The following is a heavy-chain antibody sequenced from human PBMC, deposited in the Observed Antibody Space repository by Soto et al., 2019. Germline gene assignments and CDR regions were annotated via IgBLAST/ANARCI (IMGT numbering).Heavy chain of an antibody. CDR2: IKRKSGSVTP. V-gene: IGHV3-15*07. D-gene: IGHD2-21*01. Sequence: GGSLRLSCAASGFTFAPACINWVRQAPGKGLEWVGGIKRKSGSVTPDVAAPGRVRFAISRDDANRMVYLQMTSLKTEDTAVYYCTSDSYFPLKLVRFDYRGPRYLV. CDR1: GFTFAPAC. CDR3: TSDSYFPLKLVRFDY. J-gene: IGHJ4*01.